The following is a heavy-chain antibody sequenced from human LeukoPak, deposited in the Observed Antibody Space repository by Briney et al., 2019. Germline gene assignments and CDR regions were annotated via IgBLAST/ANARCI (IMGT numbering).Heavy chain of an antibody. V-gene: IGHV3-74*01. J-gene: IGHJ5*02. CDR2: INSDGSST. Sequence: PGGSLRLSCAASGFTFSSYWMHWVRQAPGKGLVWVSRINSDGSSTSYADSVKGRFTISRDNAKNSLYLQMNSLRAEDTAVYYCAREVTTMVRGVISTNWFDPWGQGTLVTVSS. D-gene: IGHD3-10*01. CDR3: AREVTTMVRGVISTNWFDP. CDR1: GFTFSSYW.